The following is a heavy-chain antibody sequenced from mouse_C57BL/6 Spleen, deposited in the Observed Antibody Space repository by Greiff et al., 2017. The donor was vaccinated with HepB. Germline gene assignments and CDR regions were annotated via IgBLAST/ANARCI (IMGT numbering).Heavy chain of an antibody. CDR2: IDPANGNT. CDR1: GFNIKNTY. D-gene: IGHD2-5*01. J-gene: IGHJ3*01. Sequence: EVQRVESVAELVRPGASVKLSCTASGFNIKNTYMHWVKQRPEQGLEWIGRIDPANGNTKYAPKFQGKATITADTSSNTAYLQLSSLTSEDTAIYYCARVDYYSKRGFAYWGQGTLVTVSA. CDR3: ARVDYYSKRGFAY. V-gene: IGHV14-3*01.